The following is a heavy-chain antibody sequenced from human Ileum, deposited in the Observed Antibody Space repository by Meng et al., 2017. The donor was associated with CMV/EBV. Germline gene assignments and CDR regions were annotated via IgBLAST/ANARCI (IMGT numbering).Heavy chain of an antibody. CDR2: ISPTGTDT. CDR1: GFIFSDYY. D-gene: IGHD3-16*01. Sequence: VQLVGGGGALVEPEGLRSSCCAASGFIFSDYYMSCSHQDQGKGLEGVSYISPTGTDTNYAASVKSRFTISRDKAKKPLFLQMSSLTAEDTAVYYCARVDGGPGWYFDLWGRGTLVTVSS. V-gene: IGHV3-11*05. J-gene: IGHJ2*01. CDR3: ARVDGGPGWYFDL.